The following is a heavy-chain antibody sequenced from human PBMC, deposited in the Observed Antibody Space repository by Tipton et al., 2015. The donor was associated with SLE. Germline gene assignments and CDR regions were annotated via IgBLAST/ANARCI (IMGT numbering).Heavy chain of an antibody. V-gene: IGHV1-69*01. J-gene: IGHJ3*02. D-gene: IGHD3-22*01. CDR1: GGTFSSYA. Sequence: QLVQSGAEVKKPGSSVKVSCKASGGTFSSYAISWVRQAPGQGLEWMGGIIPIFGTANYAQKFQGRVTITADESTSTAYMELSSLRSEDTAVYYCARGITMIVVVTRGDAFDIWGQGTMVTVSS. CDR2: IIPIFGTA. CDR3: ARGITMIVVVTRGDAFDI.